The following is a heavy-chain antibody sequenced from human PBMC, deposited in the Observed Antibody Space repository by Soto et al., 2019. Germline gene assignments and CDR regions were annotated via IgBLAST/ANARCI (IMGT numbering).Heavy chain of an antibody. Sequence: ETLSLTCTVSGGSINSYYWSWIRQPPGKGLEWIGYVYYTGSTNYNPSLKSRVTISVDTSKNQFSLRLSSVTAADTAVYYCARYYCTSTTCFYSDYCGQRTLVTVSS. CDR2: VYYTGST. V-gene: IGHV4-59*01. CDR3: ARYYCTSTTCFYSDY. D-gene: IGHD2-2*01. CDR1: GGSINSYY. J-gene: IGHJ4*02.